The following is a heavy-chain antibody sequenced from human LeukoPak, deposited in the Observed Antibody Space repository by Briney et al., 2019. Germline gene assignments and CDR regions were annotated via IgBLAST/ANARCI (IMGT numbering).Heavy chain of an antibody. CDR2: ISYSGST. J-gene: IGHJ4*02. D-gene: IGHD2-2*01. Sequence: SETLSLTCTVSGDSISSTGYYWGWIRQPPGKGLEWIGSISYSGSTYHNPSLKSRVTISVDTSNNQFSLKLSSVTAADTAVYYRAKYQTRTMFDSWGQGTLVTVSS. V-gene: IGHV4-39*01. CDR3: AKYQTRTMFDS. CDR1: GDSISSTGYY.